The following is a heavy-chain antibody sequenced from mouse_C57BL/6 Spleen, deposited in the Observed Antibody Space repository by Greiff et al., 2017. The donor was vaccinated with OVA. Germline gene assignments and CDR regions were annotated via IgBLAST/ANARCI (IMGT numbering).Heavy chain of an antibody. Sequence: VQLQQPGAELVKPGASVKLSCKASGYTFTSSWMHWVKQRPGQGLEWIGMIHPNSGSTNYNEKFKSKATMTVDKSYSTAYRHLRSLTSEDSAVYYGASSNYDYGFDYWGQGTTLTVSS. J-gene: IGHJ2*01. CDR2: IHPNSGST. CDR1: GYTFTSSW. V-gene: IGHV1-64*01. D-gene: IGHD2-4*01. CDR3: ASSNYDYGFDY.